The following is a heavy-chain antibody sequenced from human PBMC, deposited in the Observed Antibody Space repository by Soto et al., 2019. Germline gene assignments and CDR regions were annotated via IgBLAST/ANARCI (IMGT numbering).Heavy chain of an antibody. J-gene: IGHJ6*02. D-gene: IGHD2-21*01. CDR3: VRGAPSDSYNYAMDV. Sequence: SETLSLTCSVSGGPIRTYYWNWIRQTPGRGLEWIGYIYYSGSTDYNPSLKSRVTISVDRSKNHFSLNLTSVTAADTAVYYCVRGAPSDSYNYAMDVWGQGTTVTVSS. V-gene: IGHV4-59*01. CDR2: IYYSGST. CDR1: GGPIRTYY.